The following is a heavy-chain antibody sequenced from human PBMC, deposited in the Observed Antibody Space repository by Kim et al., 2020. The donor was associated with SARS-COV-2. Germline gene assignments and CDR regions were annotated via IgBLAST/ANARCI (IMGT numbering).Heavy chain of an antibody. D-gene: IGHD3-16*02. Sequence: SVKVSCKASGGTFSSYAISWVRQAPGQGLEWMGGIIPIFGTAHYAQKVQGRVTITADESTSTAYMELSSLRSEDTAVYYCARTLYDYVWGSYRSALGYWGQGTLVTVSS. V-gene: IGHV1-69*13. CDR2: IIPIFGTA. CDR3: ARTLYDYVWGSYRSALGY. J-gene: IGHJ4*02. CDR1: GGTFSSYA.